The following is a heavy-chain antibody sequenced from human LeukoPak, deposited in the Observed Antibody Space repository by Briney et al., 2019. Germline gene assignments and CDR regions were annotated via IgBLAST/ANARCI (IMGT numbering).Heavy chain of an antibody. CDR2: IYYSGST. D-gene: IGHD1-26*01. CDR1: GGSISSYY. V-gene: IGHV4-59*08. CDR3: ARSEGVGATQYFDY. Sequence: TTSETLSLTCTVSGGSISSYYWSWIRQPPGKGLEWIEYIYYSGSTNYNPSLKSRVTISVDTSKNQFSLKLSSVTAADTAVYYCARSEGVGATQYFDYWGQGTLVTVSS. J-gene: IGHJ4*02.